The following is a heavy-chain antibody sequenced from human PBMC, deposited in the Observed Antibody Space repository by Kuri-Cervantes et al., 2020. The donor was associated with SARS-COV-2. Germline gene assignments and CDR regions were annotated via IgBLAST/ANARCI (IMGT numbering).Heavy chain of an antibody. CDR2: INHSGST. D-gene: IGHD5-18*01. CDR1: GGSISSYY. V-gene: IGHV4-34*01. J-gene: IGHJ4*02. Sequence: SETLSLTCTVSGGSISSYYWSWIRQPPGKGLEWIGEINHSGSTNYNPSLKSRVTISVDTSKNQFSLKLSSVTAADTAVYYCAVVDTFDSLAWGQGTLVTVSS. CDR3: AVVDTFDSLA.